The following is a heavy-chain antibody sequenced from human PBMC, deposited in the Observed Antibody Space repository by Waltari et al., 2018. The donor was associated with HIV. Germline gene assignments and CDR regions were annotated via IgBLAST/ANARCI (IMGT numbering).Heavy chain of an antibody. D-gene: IGHD3-22*01. J-gene: IGHJ2*01. CDR3: ARGTYYCDTSSGYPPLDL. Sequence: QVQLQQSGPRLMKPSETLSLTCIVSGGPINSYYWNWIRQPAGKALEWIGRIYTSRSAKYTPSLKGRVSMSIATSKNQFALNLTSVTAADTAVYYCARGTYYCDTSSGYPPLDLWGRGTLVTVSS. CDR2: IYTSRSA. CDR1: GGPINSYY. V-gene: IGHV4-4*07.